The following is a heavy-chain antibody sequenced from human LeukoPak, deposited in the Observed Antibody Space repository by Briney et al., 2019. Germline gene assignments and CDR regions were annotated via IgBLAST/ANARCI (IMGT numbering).Heavy chain of an antibody. CDR2: INHSGST. D-gene: IGHD3-22*01. V-gene: IGHV4-34*01. Sequence: SETLSLTCAVYGGSFSGYYWSWIRQPPGKGLEWIGEINHSGSTNYNPSLKSRVTISVDTSKNQFSLKLSSVTAADTAVYYCARGRYYCDSSGYYYPYFSEFFDYWGQGTLVTVSS. CDR3: ARGRYYCDSSGYYYPYFSEFFDY. J-gene: IGHJ4*02. CDR1: GGSFSGYY.